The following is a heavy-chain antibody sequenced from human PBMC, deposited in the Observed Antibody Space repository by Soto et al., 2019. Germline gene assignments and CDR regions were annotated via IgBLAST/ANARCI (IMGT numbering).Heavy chain of an antibody. J-gene: IGHJ5*02. CDR1: GGSISSYY. D-gene: IGHD2-2*01. V-gene: IGHV4-59*01. CDR3: ARHLGYCSSASCYPWFDP. CDR2: VGYSGST. Sequence: SETLSLTCTVSGGSISSYYWSWIRQPPGQGQEWIGYVGYSGSTNYNPSLKSRVTISVDTSKNRFSLRLSSVTTADTAVYFCARHLGYCSSASCYPWFDPWGPGTLVTVSS.